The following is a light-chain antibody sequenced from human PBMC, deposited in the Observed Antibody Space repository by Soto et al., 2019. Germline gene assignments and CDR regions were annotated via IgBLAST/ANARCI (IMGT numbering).Light chain of an antibody. CDR1: QSVSSRS. V-gene: IGKV3-20*01. CDR2: GAS. Sequence: EIVLTQSPGTLSLSPGERATLSCRASQSVSSRSLAWYQQKPGQAPRLLISGASSGAADIPDRFSGSGSGTDFTLTISRLEPEDFAVYYCQQHGSSPETFGQGTKVDIK. CDR3: QQHGSSPET. J-gene: IGKJ1*01.